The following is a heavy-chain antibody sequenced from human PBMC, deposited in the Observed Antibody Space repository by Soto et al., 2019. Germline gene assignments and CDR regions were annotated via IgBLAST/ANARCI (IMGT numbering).Heavy chain of an antibody. CDR3: ARGLRTGNYGMDV. J-gene: IGHJ6*02. V-gene: IGHV1-69*01. CDR1: GGTFNNYA. CDR2: IIPMFETV. D-gene: IGHD2-15*01. Sequence: QAQLLQSGAEVRKPGSSVKVSCKASGGTFNNYAVSWVRQAPGQGLEWMGGIIPMFETVNYAQRFQGRLMIAADESTSTAYMELTSLTSADTAIYFCARGLRTGNYGMDVWGQGTTVTVSS.